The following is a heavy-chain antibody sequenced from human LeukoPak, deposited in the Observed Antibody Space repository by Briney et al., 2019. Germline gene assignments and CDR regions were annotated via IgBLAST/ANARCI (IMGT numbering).Heavy chain of an antibody. D-gene: IGHD3-22*01. J-gene: IGHJ4*02. V-gene: IGHV1-8*01. CDR3: ARDTYYYDSSGYWADY. CDR2: MNPNSGNT. CDR1: GYTLTSYE. Sequence: ASVKVSCKASGYTLTSYEINWVRQATGQGLEWMGWMNPNSGNTGFAQKFQGRVTMTRNTSRSTAYMELGSLRSEDTAVYYCARDTYYYDSSGYWADYWGQGTLVTVSS.